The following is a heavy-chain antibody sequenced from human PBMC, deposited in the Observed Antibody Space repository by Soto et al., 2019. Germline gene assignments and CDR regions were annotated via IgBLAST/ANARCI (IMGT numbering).Heavy chain of an antibody. CDR2: VSATAGTT. D-gene: IGHD3-16*01. J-gene: IGHJ4*02. CDR3: AKDRLAGGFDY. Sequence: GXSRRLSCAASGFTFSNYALSWFRQAPGKGLEWVSLVSATAGTTYYTDSVKGRFTISRDNSRNTVYLQMNSLRADDTAVYYCAKDRLAGGFDYWGQGTLVTVSS. CDR1: GFTFSNYA. V-gene: IGHV3-23*01.